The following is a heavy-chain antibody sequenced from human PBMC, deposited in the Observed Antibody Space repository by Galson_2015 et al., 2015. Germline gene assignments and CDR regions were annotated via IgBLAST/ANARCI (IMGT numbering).Heavy chain of an antibody. CDR3: AKRVFDSTSYSDCNFDY. D-gene: IGHD3-22*01. CDR1: GFRFRNYA. V-gene: IGHV3-23*01. Sequence: SLRLSCAASGFRFRNYAMNWVRQAPGKGLEWVATISGSGSFTYYADSVRGRFTISRDNSKTTLFLQMNSLRAEDTALYYCAKRVFDSTSYSDCNFDYWGQGTLVTVSS. CDR2: ISGSGSFT. J-gene: IGHJ4*02.